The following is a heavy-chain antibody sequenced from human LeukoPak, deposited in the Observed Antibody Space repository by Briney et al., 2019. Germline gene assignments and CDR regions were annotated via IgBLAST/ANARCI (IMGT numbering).Heavy chain of an antibody. CDR2: ISVYNGNT. V-gene: IGHV1-18*01. J-gene: IGHJ5*02. D-gene: IGHD1-26*01. CDR1: AYTFTSCA. Sequence: ASVKVSCKASAYTFTSCAISWMRQAPGQGLEWMGWISVYNGNTNYAQKFQGRVTMTTDTSTNTVYMELRSLRFDDTAVYYCARDLAGMVGVTAWFDPWGQGTLVTVSS. CDR3: ARDLAGMVGVTAWFDP.